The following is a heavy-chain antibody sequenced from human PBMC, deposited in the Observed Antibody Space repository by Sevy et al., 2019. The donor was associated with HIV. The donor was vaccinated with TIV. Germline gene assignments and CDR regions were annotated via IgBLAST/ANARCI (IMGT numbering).Heavy chain of an antibody. Sequence: GGSLRLSCTASGFTFGDYAMSWFRQAPGKGLEWVSSISSSSSYIYYADSVKGRFTISRDNAKNSLYLQMNSLRAEDTAVYYCASRYSSGWYPDYWGQGTLVTVSS. V-gene: IGHV3-21*01. D-gene: IGHD6-19*01. CDR3: ASRYSSGWYPDY. CDR1: GFTFGDYA. J-gene: IGHJ4*02. CDR2: ISSSSSYI.